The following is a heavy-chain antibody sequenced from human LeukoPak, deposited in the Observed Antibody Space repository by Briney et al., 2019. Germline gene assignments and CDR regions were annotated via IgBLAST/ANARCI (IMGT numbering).Heavy chain of an antibody. J-gene: IGHJ4*02. Sequence: GGSLRLSCAASGFTFSSYWMSWVRQAPGKGLEWVANIKQDGSEKNYVDSVKGRFTISRDNAKNSLYLQMNSLRAEDTAVYYCAKWAKDSSGWYIDYWGQGTLVTVSS. V-gene: IGHV3-7*05. CDR3: AKWAKDSSGWYIDY. CDR1: GFTFSSYW. D-gene: IGHD6-19*01. CDR2: IKQDGSEK.